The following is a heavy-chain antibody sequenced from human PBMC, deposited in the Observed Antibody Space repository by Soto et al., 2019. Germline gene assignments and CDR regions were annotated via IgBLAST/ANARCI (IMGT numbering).Heavy chain of an antibody. J-gene: IGHJ5*02. V-gene: IGHV3-48*01. CDR1: PFTFRSYS. D-gene: IGHD2-2*01. CDR3: AREYCSSTSCLNWFDP. Sequence: PGGSLRLSCAAPPFTFRSYSMIRVRQAPGKGLEWVSYISSSSSTIYYADSVKGRFTISRDNAKNSLYLQMNSLRAEDTAVYYCAREYCSSTSCLNWFDPWGQGT. CDR2: ISSSSSTI.